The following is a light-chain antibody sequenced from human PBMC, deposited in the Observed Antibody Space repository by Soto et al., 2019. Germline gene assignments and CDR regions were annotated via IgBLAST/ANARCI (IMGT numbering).Light chain of an antibody. CDR2: EVS. Sequence: QSVLTQPASVSGSPGQSITISCTGTSSDVGSYNLVSWYQQHPGKAPKLMIYEVSKRPSGVSNRFSGSKSGNTASLTISGLQAEDEADYYCCSYPGSDYFFGTGTRSPS. CDR3: CSYPGSDYF. J-gene: IGLJ1*01. V-gene: IGLV2-23*02. CDR1: SSDVGSYNL.